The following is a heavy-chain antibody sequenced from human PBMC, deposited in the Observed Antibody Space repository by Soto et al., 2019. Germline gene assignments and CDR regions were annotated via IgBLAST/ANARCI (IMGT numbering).Heavy chain of an antibody. V-gene: IGHV4-30-2*06. CDR2: IYHSGST. J-gene: IGHJ4*02. CDR1: GGSGSRDSF. CDR3: SRGEVVALGY. Sequence: PSETLSLTCTVSGGSGSRDSFWNWIRQSPGKGLEWIGYIYHSGSTYYNPSLKSRVTILVDRSKNQFSLKLSSVTAADTAVYYCSRGEVVALGYWGQGTLVTVSS. D-gene: IGHD2-15*01.